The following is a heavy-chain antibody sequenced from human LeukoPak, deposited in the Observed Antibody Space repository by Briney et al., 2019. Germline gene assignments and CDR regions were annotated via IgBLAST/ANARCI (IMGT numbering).Heavy chain of an antibody. CDR2: ILYDGSNE. Sequence: HSGGSLRLSCAASGFTFSSHGMHWVRQAPGMGLEWVALILYDGSNEYYADSVQGRFTISRDSYRNTLYLQMNRLRDEDTAVYYCEKDGTGGYYYLDYWGQGTLVTVSS. V-gene: IGHV3-30*18. D-gene: IGHD3-22*01. J-gene: IGHJ4*02. CDR1: GFTFSSHG. CDR3: EKDGTGGYYYLDY.